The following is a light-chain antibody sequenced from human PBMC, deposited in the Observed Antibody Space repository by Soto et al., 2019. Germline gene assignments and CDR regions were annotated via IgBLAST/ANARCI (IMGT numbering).Light chain of an antibody. V-gene: IGLV2-14*01. CDR2: EVS. CDR1: SSDVGASKY. Sequence: QSALTQPASVSGSPGQSITISCTGTSSDVGASKYVSWYQKHPGKAPKLMIYEVSNRPSGVSNRFSGSKSGNTASLTISGLQAGEEADYYCSSYTSTITVLFGGGTKLTVL. CDR3: SSYTSTITVL. J-gene: IGLJ2*01.